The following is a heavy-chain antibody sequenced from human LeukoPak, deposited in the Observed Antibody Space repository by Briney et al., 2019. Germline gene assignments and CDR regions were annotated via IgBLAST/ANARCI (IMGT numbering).Heavy chain of an antibody. V-gene: IGHV4-34*01. D-gene: IGHD3-22*01. CDR2: INHSGST. J-gene: IGHJ4*02. Sequence: SETLSLTCAVYGGSFSGFYWSWIRQPPGKGLEWIGEINHSGSTNYNPSLKSPVTISVDTSKNQFSLKLSSVTAADTAVYYCARAVGDSCDSSGYFDYWGQGTLVTVSS. CDR3: ARAVGDSCDSSGYFDY. CDR1: GGSFSGFY.